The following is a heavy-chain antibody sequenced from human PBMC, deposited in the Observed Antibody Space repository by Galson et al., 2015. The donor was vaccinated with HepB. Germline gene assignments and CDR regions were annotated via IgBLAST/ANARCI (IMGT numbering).Heavy chain of an antibody. CDR3: ATGGGYCSGGSCYDY. Sequence: SLRLSCAASGFTFSSYAMHWVRQAPGKGLEWVSTITSGGSTYYADSVKGRFTISRDNSRNTLYMQMYSLRAEDTAVYYCATGGGYCSGGSCYDYWGQGTRVTVSS. V-gene: IGHV3-23*01. D-gene: IGHD2-15*01. CDR2: ITSGGST. J-gene: IGHJ4*02. CDR1: GFTFSSYA.